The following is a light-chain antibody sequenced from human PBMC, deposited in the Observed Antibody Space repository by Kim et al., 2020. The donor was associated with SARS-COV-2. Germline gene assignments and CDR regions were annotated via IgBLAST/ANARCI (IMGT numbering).Light chain of an antibody. Sequence: SKSIGDRVTLSCRASQDVSNYLALLQQKPGKAPESLIYAAYSVQRGVRSKYSGSGSETDFSLTISSLQPEDFAAYYYQQYNSYLLTVGGGNKVEI. CDR3: QQYNSYLLT. CDR1: QDVSNY. CDR2: AAY. V-gene: IGKV1-16*02. J-gene: IGKJ4*01.